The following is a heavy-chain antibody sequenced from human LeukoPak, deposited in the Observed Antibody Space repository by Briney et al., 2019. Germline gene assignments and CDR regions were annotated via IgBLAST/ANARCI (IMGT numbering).Heavy chain of an antibody. V-gene: IGHV1-69*13. CDR1: GGTFSSYA. J-gene: IGHJ5*02. CDR3: ARASVLRYFDWLLHVNWFDP. D-gene: IGHD3-9*01. Sequence: ASVKVPCKASGGTFSSYAISWVRQAPGQGLEWMGGIIPIFGTANYAQKFQGRVTITADESTSTAYMELSSLRSEDTAVYYCARASVLRYFDWLLHVNWFDPWGQGTLVTVSS. CDR2: IIPIFGTA.